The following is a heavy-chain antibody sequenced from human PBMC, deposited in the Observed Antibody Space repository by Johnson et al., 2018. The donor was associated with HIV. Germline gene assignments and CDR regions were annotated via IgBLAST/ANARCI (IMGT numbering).Heavy chain of an antibody. D-gene: IGHD1-26*01. V-gene: IGHV3-NL1*01. Sequence: QVQLVESGGGVVQPGRSLRLSCAASGFTFSTYTLHWVRLAPGKGLEWVSLIYSGGDAYYADSVTGRFSVSRDSSKNTLYLQMNSLRAEDTAVYYCAKGGSGNRDAFDIWGQGTMVTVSS. J-gene: IGHJ3*02. CDR1: GFTFSTYT. CDR2: IYSGGDA. CDR3: AKGGSGNRDAFDI.